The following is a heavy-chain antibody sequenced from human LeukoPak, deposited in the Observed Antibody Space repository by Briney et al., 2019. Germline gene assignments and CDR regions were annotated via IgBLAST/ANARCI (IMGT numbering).Heavy chain of an antibody. CDR2: IYYSGST. CDR1: GGSISSSSYY. Sequence: PSETLSLTCTVSGGSISSSSYYWGWIRQPPGTGLEWIGSIYYSGSTYYNPSLKSRVTISVDTSKNQFSLKLSSVTAADTAVYYCASITFWSGYSLAYWGQGTLVTVSS. D-gene: IGHD3-3*01. J-gene: IGHJ4*02. CDR3: ASITFWSGYSLAY. V-gene: IGHV4-39*01.